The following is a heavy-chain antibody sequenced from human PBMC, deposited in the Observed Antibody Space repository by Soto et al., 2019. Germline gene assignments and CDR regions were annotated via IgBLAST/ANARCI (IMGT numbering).Heavy chain of an antibody. CDR2: IIPIFGTA. V-gene: IGHV1-69*06. CDR1: GGTFSSYA. Sequence: SVEVSCKXSGGTFSSYAISWVRQAPGQGLEWMGGIIPIFGTANYAQKFQGRVTITADKSTSTAYMELSSLRSEDTAVYYCASATMNGAFDIWGQGTMVTVSS. CDR3: ASATMNGAFDI. D-gene: IGHD3-22*01. J-gene: IGHJ3*02.